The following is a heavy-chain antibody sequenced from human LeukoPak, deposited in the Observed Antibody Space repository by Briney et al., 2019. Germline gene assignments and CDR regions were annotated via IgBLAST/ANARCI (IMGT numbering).Heavy chain of an antibody. Sequence: PSETLSLTCTVSGGSISSYYWSWIRQPPGKGLEWIGEIYHSGSTNYNPSLKSRVTISVDTSKNQFSLKVRSVIAADTAVYYCARGDVDPYAFDIWGQGTMVTVSS. J-gene: IGHJ3*02. CDR1: GGSISSYY. D-gene: IGHD3-10*02. V-gene: IGHV4-34*01. CDR3: ARGDVDPYAFDI. CDR2: IYHSGST.